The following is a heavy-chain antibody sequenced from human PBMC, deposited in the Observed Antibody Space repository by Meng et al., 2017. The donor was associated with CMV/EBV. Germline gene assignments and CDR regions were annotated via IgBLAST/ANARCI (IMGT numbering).Heavy chain of an antibody. Sequence: SETLSPTCTVSGYSISSGYYWGWIRQPPGKGLEWIGSIYHSGSTYYNPSLKSRVTISVDTSKNQFSLKLSSVTAADTAVYYCARVGEGYDFWSGYYTGNWFDPWGQGTLVTVSS. CDR2: IYHSGST. CDR1: GYSISSGYY. CDR3: ARVGEGYDFWSGYYTGNWFDP. D-gene: IGHD3-3*01. V-gene: IGHV4-38-2*02. J-gene: IGHJ5*02.